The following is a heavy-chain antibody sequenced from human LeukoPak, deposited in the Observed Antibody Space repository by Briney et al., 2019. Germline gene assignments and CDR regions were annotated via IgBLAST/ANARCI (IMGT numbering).Heavy chain of an antibody. V-gene: IGHV1-2*06. CDR3: AREAGDGSGSYDY. D-gene: IGHD3-10*01. Sequence: ASVTVPCKASGYTFTDYYIHWVRQAPGQGLEWMGRINPNSGGTNSAQRFQGRVTMTRDTSISAAYMELSRLRSDDTAVYYCAREAGDGSGSYDYWGQATLVTVSS. CDR1: GYTFTDYY. CDR2: INPNSGGT. J-gene: IGHJ4*02.